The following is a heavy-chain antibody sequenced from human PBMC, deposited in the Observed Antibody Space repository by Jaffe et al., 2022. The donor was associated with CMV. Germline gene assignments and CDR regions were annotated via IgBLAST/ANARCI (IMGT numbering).Heavy chain of an antibody. D-gene: IGHD6-13*01. V-gene: IGHV4-39*01. CDR2: IYYSGST. J-gene: IGHJ6*02. CDR3: ARLPGSSSSWSYSDVYYYYGMDV. Sequence: QLQLQESGPGLVKPSETLSLTCTVSGGSISSSSYYWGWIRQPPGKGLEWIGSIYYSGSTYYNPSLKSRVTISVDTSKNQFSLKLSSVTAADTAVYYCARLPGSSSSWSYSDVYYYYGMDVWGQGTTVTVSS. CDR1: GGSISSSSYY.